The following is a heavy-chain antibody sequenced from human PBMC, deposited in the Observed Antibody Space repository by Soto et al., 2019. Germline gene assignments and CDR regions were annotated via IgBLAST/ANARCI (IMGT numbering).Heavy chain of an antibody. V-gene: IGHV3-23*01. CDR2: ISGSGGST. Sequence: GSLRLSCAASGFTFSSYAMSWVRQAPGKGLEWVSAISGSGGSTYYADSVKGRFTISRDNSKNTLYLQMNSLRAEDTAVYYCSKDLVSSPDIVVVVAAIGAFDIWGQGTMVTVSS. CDR1: GFTFSSYA. D-gene: IGHD2-15*01. CDR3: SKDLVSSPDIVVVVAAIGAFDI. J-gene: IGHJ3*02.